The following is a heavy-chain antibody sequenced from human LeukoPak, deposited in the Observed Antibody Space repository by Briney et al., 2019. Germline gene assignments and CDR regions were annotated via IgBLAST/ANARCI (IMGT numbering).Heavy chain of an antibody. D-gene: IGHD5/OR15-5a*01. CDR3: ARLQGVSTFDY. J-gene: IGHJ4*02. CDR2: IWYDGSKK. CDR1: GFTFSSNG. V-gene: IGHV3-33*01. Sequence: GRSLTLSCAASGFTFSSNGMQWVRQAPGKGLEWVALIWYDGSKKYYADSVKGRFTISRDNSENTLYLQLNSPRAEDTAIYYCARLQGVSTFDYWGQGTLVTVSS.